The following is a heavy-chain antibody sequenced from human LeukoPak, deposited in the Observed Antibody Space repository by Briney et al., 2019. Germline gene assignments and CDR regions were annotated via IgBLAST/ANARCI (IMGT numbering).Heavy chain of an antibody. J-gene: IGHJ4*02. CDR3: ARDAFDYGDPFDY. Sequence: SETLSLTCTVSGGSINNYYWSWIRQHPGKGLEWIGYIYYSGSTYYNPSLKSRVTISVDTSKNQFSLKLSSVTAADTAVYYCARDAFDYGDPFDYWGQGTLVTVSS. V-gene: IGHV4-59*06. D-gene: IGHD4-17*01. CDR1: GGSINNYY. CDR2: IYYSGST.